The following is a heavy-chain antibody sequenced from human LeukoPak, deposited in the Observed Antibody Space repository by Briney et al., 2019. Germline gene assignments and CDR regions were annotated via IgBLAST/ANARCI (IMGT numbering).Heavy chain of an antibody. CDR3: ARTYDYGGNTLDY. CDR1: GGSISSSSYY. J-gene: IGHJ4*02. V-gene: IGHV4-39*01. Sequence: PSETLSLTCTVSGGSISSSSYYWGWIRQPPGKGLEWIGSIYYSGSTYYNPSLKSRVTISVDTSKNQFSLKLSSVTAADTAVYYCARTYDYGGNTLDYWGQGTLVTVSS. D-gene: IGHD4-23*01. CDR2: IYYSGST.